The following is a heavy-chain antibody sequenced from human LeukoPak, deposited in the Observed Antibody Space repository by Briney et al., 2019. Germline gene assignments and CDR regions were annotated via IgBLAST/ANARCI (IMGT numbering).Heavy chain of an antibody. Sequence: ASVKVSCKASGYTFTSYDINWVRQATGQGLEWMGWMNPNSGNTGYAQKFQGRVTMTRNTSISTAYMELSSLRSEDAAVYYCASGLDSSSAYYFDYWGQGTLVTVSS. CDR1: GYTFTSYD. J-gene: IGHJ4*02. D-gene: IGHD6-6*01. V-gene: IGHV1-8*01. CDR2: MNPNSGNT. CDR3: ASGLDSSSAYYFDY.